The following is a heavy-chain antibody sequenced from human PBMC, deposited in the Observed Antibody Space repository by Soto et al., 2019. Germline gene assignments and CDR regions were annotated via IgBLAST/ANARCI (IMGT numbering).Heavy chain of an antibody. D-gene: IGHD2-15*01. J-gene: IGHJ5*02. CDR2: SA. Sequence: QVQLVQSGAEVKKPGSSLKVSCKASGGTFSIYTISWVLQAPGQGLEWMGGSANSAQKFQGRLTVTADESTSTVYLELSSLTSEDTAVYYCAREGPPDIAWFDPWGQGTLVSVSS. CDR1: GGTFSIYT. V-gene: IGHV1-69*01. CDR3: AREGPPDIAWFDP.